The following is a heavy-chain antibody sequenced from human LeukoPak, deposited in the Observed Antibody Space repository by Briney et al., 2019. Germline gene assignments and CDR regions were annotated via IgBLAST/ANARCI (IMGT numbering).Heavy chain of an antibody. D-gene: IGHD3-16*01. J-gene: IGHJ4*02. CDR2: IKQDGSEK. Sequence: GGSLRLSCAASRFTISSYAMSWVRQAPGKGLEWVANIKQDGSEKYYVDSVKGRFTISRDNAKNSLYLQMNSLRAEDTAVYYCVGHLDYWGQGTLVTVSS. CDR3: VGHLDY. V-gene: IGHV3-7*01. CDR1: RFTISSYA.